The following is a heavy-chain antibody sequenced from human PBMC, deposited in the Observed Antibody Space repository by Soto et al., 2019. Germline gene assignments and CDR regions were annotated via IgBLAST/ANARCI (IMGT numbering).Heavy chain of an antibody. Sequence: SETLSLTCSVSGGSISSSSFYWGWIRQPPGKGLEWIGSIYYSGSTYYNPSLKSRVTISVDTSKNQFALKLSSVTAADTAVYYCARLGCTNGVCYTGNLNYYYLDVWGKGTTVTVSS. CDR1: GGSISSSSFY. CDR3: ARLGCTNGVCYTGNLNYYYLDV. D-gene: IGHD2-8*01. CDR2: IYYSGST. J-gene: IGHJ6*03. V-gene: IGHV4-39*01.